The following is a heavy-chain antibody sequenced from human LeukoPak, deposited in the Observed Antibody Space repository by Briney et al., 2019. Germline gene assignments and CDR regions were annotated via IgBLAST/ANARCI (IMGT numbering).Heavy chain of an antibody. V-gene: IGHV5-51*01. Sequence: GESLKISCKGSGYSFTSYWIGWVRQMPGKGLEWMGIIYPGDSDTRYSPSFQGQVTISADKSISTAYLQWSSLKASDTAMYYCARRITIFGVALGWFDPWGQGTLVTVSS. D-gene: IGHD3-3*01. J-gene: IGHJ5*02. CDR3: ARRITIFGVALGWFDP. CDR2: IYPGDSDT. CDR1: GYSFTSYW.